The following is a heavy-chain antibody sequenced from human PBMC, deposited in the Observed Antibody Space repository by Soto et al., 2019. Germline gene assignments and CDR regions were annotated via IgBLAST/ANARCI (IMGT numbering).Heavy chain of an antibody. D-gene: IGHD1-1*01. J-gene: IGHJ4*02. V-gene: IGHV5-10-1*01. Sequence: GESLKISCKGSGYKFTDYWLSWVRQTPGKGLEWMGRIDPSDSYINYSPSFRGHVTISIDESISTAHLQWSSLKASDTATYYCAIVTAETAYHYFDFWGQGTLVTVSS. CDR1: GYKFTDYW. CDR2: IDPSDSYI. CDR3: AIVTAETAYHYFDF.